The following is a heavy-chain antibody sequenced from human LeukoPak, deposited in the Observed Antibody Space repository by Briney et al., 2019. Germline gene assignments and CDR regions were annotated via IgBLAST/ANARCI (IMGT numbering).Heavy chain of an antibody. D-gene: IGHD2-2*01. V-gene: IGHV3-74*01. J-gene: IGHJ4*02. CDR2: INSDGSST. CDR1: GFTFSSYW. CDR3: ARARFLGYCSSTSCSSAFDY. Sequence: GGSLRLSCAASGFTFSSYWMHWVRQAPGKGLVWVSRINSDGSSTSYADSVKGRFTISRDNAKNTLYLQMNSLRAEDTAVYYCARARFLGYCSSTSCSSAFDYWGQGTLVTVSS.